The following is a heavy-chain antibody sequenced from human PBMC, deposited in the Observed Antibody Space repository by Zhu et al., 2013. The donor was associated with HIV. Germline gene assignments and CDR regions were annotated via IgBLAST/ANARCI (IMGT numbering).Heavy chain of an antibody. CDR2: IYYSGST. D-gene: IGHD2-15*01. CDR3: ARGPYCSGGSCFSGDRSDFDY. J-gene: IGHJ4*02. V-gene: IGHV4-59*01. CDR1: GGSISSYY. Sequence: QVQLQESGPGLVKPSETLSLTCTVSGGSISSYYWSWIRQPPGKGLEWIGYIYYSGSTNYNPSLKSRVTISVDTSKNQFSLKLSSVTAADTAVYYCARGPYCSGGSCFSGDRSDFDYWGQGTLVTVSS.